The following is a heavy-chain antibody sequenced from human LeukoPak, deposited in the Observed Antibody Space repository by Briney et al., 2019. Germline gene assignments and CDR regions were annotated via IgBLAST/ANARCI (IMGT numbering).Heavy chain of an antibody. Sequence: ASVKVSCKASGYTFTSYGISWVRQAPGQGLEWMGWISAYNGNTNYAQKPQGRVTMTTDTSTSTAYMELRSLRSDDTAVYYCARDFKSLWFGELLPFDYWGQGTLVTVSS. CDR2: ISAYNGNT. V-gene: IGHV1-18*01. CDR1: GYTFTSYG. CDR3: ARDFKSLWFGELLPFDY. J-gene: IGHJ4*02. D-gene: IGHD3-10*01.